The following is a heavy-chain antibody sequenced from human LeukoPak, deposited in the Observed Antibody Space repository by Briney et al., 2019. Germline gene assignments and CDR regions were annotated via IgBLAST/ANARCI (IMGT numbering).Heavy chain of an antibody. Sequence: SETLSLTCTVSGYSISSGYYWGWIRQPPGKGLEWIASIYYRGSTHYNPSLASLKSRVTISGDASKNQFSLKLSSVTAADTAVYYCARYREVGATVDYWGQGTLVTVSS. CDR2: IYYRGST. V-gene: IGHV4-38-2*02. CDR1: GYSISSGYY. CDR3: ARYREVGATVDY. J-gene: IGHJ4*02. D-gene: IGHD1-26*01.